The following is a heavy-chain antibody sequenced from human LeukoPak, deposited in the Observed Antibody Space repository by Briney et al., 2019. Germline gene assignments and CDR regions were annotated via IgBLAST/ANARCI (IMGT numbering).Heavy chain of an antibody. Sequence: GGSLRLSCAASGLTVSSNYMSWVRQAPGKGLEWVSGINSGGSTSYADSVEGRFTISRDNSKNTLYLQMNSLRAEDTAVYYCARTGGYRFDPWGRGTLVTVSS. J-gene: IGHJ5*02. CDR1: GLTVSSNY. D-gene: IGHD6-13*01. V-gene: IGHV3-53*01. CDR2: INSGGST. CDR3: ARTGGYRFDP.